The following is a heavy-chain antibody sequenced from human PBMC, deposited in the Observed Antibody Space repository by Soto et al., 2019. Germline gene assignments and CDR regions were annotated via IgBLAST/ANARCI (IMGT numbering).Heavy chain of an antibody. CDR3: ARLEYSSGWYRFGY. J-gene: IGHJ4*02. CDR1: GGSFSGYY. V-gene: IGHV4-34*01. Sequence: PSETLSLTCAVYGGSFSGYYWSWIRQPPGKGLEWIGEINYSGSTNYNPSLKGRVTISVDTSKNQFPLKLSSVTAADTAVYYCARLEYSSGWYRFGYWGQGTLVTVSS. CDR2: INYSGST. D-gene: IGHD6-19*01.